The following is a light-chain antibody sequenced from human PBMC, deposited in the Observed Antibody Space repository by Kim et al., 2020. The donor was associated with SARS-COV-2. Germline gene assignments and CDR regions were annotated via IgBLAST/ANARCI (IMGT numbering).Light chain of an antibody. J-gene: IGKJ1*01. CDR1: QSVSNN. V-gene: IGKV3-15*01. Sequence: CPGERATLSCRASQSVSNNLAWYQQKPGQAPRLLIYDASTRATGIPARFSGSGSGTEFTLTISSLQSEDFAVYYCQQYNNWPPWTFGQGTKVEIK. CDR3: QQYNNWPPWT. CDR2: DAS.